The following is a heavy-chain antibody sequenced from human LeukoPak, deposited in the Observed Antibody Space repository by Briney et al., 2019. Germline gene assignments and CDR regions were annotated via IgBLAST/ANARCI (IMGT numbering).Heavy chain of an antibody. D-gene: IGHD3-10*01. CDR1: GGSFSGYY. V-gene: IGHV4-34*01. J-gene: IGHJ6*03. CDR3: ARVGGSGSYVDYYYMDV. CDR2: INHSGST. Sequence: PSETLSLTCAVYGGSFSGYYWSWIRQPPGKGLEWIGEINHSGSTNYNPSLKSRVTISVDTSKNQFSLKLSSVTAADTAVYYCARVGGSGSYVDYYYMDVWGKGTTVTISS.